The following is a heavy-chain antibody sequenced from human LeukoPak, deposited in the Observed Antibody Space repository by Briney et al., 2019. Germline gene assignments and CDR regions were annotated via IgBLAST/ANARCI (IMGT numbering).Heavy chain of an antibody. CDR1: GFTFSSYA. J-gene: IGHJ4*02. D-gene: IGHD2-15*01. V-gene: IGHV3-23*01. CDR2: ISGSGGST. Sequence: GGSLRLSCAASGFTFSSYAMSWVRQAPGKGLEWVSAISGSGGSTYYADSVKGRFTISRDNSKNTLYLQMNSLRAEDTAVYYCANWRYCSGGSCPGPFGYWGQGTLVTVSS. CDR3: ANWRYCSGGSCPGPFGY.